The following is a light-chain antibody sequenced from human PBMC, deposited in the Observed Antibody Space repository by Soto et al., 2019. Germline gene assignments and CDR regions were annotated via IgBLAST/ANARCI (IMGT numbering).Light chain of an antibody. CDR2: KIS. CDR3: MQATHFPWT. V-gene: IGKV2-24*01. J-gene: IGKJ1*01. Sequence: DIVMTQTPLSSPVTLGQPASISCRSSQSLVHSYGNTYLSWLQQRPGQPPRLPISKISNRFSGVPDRFCGRGPGTDFTLKIRGVVAEDVGVYYCMQATHFPWTFGQGTKVVIK. CDR1: QSLVHSYGNTY.